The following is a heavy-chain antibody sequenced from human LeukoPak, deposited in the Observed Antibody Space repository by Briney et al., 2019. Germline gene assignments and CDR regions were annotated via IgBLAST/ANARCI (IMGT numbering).Heavy chain of an antibody. Sequence: SETLSLTCTVSGYSISSGYYWGWIRQPPGKGLEWIGSIYHSGSTNYNPSLKSRVTISVDTSKNQFSLKLSSVTAADTAVYYCARGRGIAVAGGGTNDYWGQGTLVTVSS. CDR1: GYSISSGYY. D-gene: IGHD6-19*01. CDR2: IYHSGST. V-gene: IGHV4-38-2*02. J-gene: IGHJ4*02. CDR3: ARGRGIAVAGGGTNDY.